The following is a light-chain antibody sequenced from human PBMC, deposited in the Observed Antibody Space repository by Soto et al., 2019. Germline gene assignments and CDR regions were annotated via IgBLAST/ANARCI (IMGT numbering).Light chain of an antibody. V-gene: IGKV1-12*01. CDR1: QGITSW. CDR3: QQTSSFPLT. J-gene: IGKJ4*01. CDR2: AAS. Sequence: DIQMTQSPSSVSASVGDSLTITCRASQGITSWVAWYQHKPGRAPKLLNYAASRLQSGVPSRFSGSGSGTDFTLTISSLQPEDFGTYYCQQTSSFPLTLGGGTKVEIK.